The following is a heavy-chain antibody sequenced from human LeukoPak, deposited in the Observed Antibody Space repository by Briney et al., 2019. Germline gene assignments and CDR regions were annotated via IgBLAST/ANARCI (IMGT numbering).Heavy chain of an antibody. J-gene: IGHJ4*02. CDR2: VYSGGST. CDR1: GFTFSSYS. V-gene: IGHV3-66*01. Sequence: GGSLRLSCAASGFTFSSYSMNWVRQAPGKGLEWVSVVYSGGSTYYADSVKGRFSCSRDSSKNTLYLQMNSLRAEDTAVYYCAKESLNYDYSNYEVFDYWGQGTLVTVSS. CDR3: AKESLNYDYSNYEVFDY. D-gene: IGHD4-11*01.